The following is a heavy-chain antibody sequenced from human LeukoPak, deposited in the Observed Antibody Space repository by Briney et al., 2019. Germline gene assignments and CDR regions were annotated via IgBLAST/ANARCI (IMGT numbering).Heavy chain of an antibody. D-gene: IGHD6-6*01. V-gene: IGHV1-69*06. CDR2: IIPIFGTA. CDR3: ARGIAARPGTYYYYYYMDV. CDR1: GGTFSSYA. Sequence: SVKVSCKASGGTFSSYAISWVRQAPGQGLEWMGGIIPIFGTANYAQKFQGRVTITADKSTSTAYMELSSLRSEDTAVYYCARGIAARPGTYYYYYYMDVWGKGTTVTVSS. J-gene: IGHJ6*03.